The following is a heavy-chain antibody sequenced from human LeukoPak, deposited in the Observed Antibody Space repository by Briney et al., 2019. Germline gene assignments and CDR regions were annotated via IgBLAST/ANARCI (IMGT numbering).Heavy chain of an antibody. CDR1: GFTFSIYS. CDR3: AREPYGSGSYQFDY. D-gene: IGHD3-10*01. CDR2: ISSSSSTI. J-gene: IGHJ4*02. Sequence: PGGSLRLSCAASGFTFSIYSVNWVRQAPGKGLEWVSYISSSSSTIYYADSVKGRFTISRDNAKNSLYLQMNSLRDEDTAVYYCAREPYGSGSYQFDYWGQGTLVTVSS. V-gene: IGHV3-48*02.